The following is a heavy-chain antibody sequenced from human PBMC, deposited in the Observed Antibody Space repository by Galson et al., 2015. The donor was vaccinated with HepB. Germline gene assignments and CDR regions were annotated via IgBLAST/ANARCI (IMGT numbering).Heavy chain of an antibody. CDR3: ARHGIAAAWNWFDP. CDR1: EYSFSNYW. CDR2: ISPSDSSI. V-gene: IGHV5-10-1*01. Sequence: QSGAEVKKPGESLRISCTSSEYSFSNYWITWVRQMPGKGLEWMGKISPSDSSINYSPSFQGHVTMSADKSISTAYLQWSSLKASDTAIYYCARHGIAAAWNWFDPWGQGTLVTVSS. D-gene: IGHD6-13*01. J-gene: IGHJ5*02.